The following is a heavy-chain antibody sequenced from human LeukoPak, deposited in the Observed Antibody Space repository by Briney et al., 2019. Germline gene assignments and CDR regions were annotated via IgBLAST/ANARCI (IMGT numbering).Heavy chain of an antibody. CDR1: GLTFSRYS. J-gene: IGHJ5*02. CDR3: AREDNYYGSARANANWFDP. CDR2: ISSIRSTI. D-gene: IGHD3-10*01. V-gene: IGHV3-48*02. Sequence: GGSLRLSCAASGLTFSRYSMNWVRQAPGKGLEWGSYISSIRSTIYYADSVKGRFTISRDNAKNSLYLQMNSLRDEDTAVYYCAREDNYYGSARANANWFDPWGQGTLVTVSS.